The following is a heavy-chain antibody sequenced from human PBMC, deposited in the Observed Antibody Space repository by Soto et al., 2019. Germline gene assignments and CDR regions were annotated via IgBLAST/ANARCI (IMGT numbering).Heavy chain of an antibody. J-gene: IGHJ3*02. D-gene: IGHD2-21*02. V-gene: IGHV3-30*18. CDR2: ILYDGSKQ. Sequence: QVQLMESGGGVVQPGRSLRLSCVVSGFTFSNYGMHWLRQPPGKGLEWVAVILYDGSKQYYADSVKGRFTISRDNSKNTLYLQLNSLRANDTAVYYCAKLSLAYCGGDCYSPSTYETFDIWGQGTMVTVSS. CDR3: AKLSLAYCGGDCYSPSTYETFDI. CDR1: GFTFSNYG.